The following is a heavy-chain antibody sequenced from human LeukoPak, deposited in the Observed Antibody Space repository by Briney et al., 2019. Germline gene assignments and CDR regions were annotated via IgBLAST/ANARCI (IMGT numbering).Heavy chain of an antibody. CDR2: ISYDGSNK. CDR3: AKDISVGFYDSSGYPPPSS. Sequence: GGSLRLSCAASGFTFSSYGMHWVRQAPGKGLEWVAVISYDGSNKYYADSVKGRFTISRDNSKNTLYLQMNSLRAEDTAVYYCAKDISVGFYDSSGYPPPSSWGQGTLVTVSS. CDR1: GFTFSSYG. D-gene: IGHD3-22*01. J-gene: IGHJ5*02. V-gene: IGHV3-30*18.